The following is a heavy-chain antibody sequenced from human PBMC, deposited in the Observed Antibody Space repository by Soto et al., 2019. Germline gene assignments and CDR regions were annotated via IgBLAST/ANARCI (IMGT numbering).Heavy chain of an antibody. D-gene: IGHD7-27*01. Sequence: EVQVLESGGGLVQPGGSLRLSCAGSGFTFINYAMNWVRQAPGKGLEWVSSISGGGDAAFFPDSVRGRFTISRDNSKNTVTMQMNRLGVDDTAVYYCARKSLGSTTRPNYWYFDLWGRGTLVTVSS. CDR1: GFTFINYA. CDR3: ARKSLGSTTRPNYWYFDL. CDR2: ISGGGDAA. J-gene: IGHJ2*01. V-gene: IGHV3-23*01.